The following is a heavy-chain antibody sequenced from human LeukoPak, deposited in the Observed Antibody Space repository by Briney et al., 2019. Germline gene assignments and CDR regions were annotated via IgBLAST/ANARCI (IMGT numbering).Heavy chain of an antibody. V-gene: IGHV4-59*12. D-gene: IGHD1-26*01. J-gene: IGHJ4*02. Sequence: SETLSLTCSVSDGSINSYYWNWIRRPPGKGLEWIGYIYYNGNTNYSPPLKSRVTMSVDTSKNLFSLKVSSVTAADTAVYYCALIVGATNPIDYWGQGTLVTVSS. CDR2: IYYNGNT. CDR3: ALIVGATNPIDY. CDR1: DGSINSYY.